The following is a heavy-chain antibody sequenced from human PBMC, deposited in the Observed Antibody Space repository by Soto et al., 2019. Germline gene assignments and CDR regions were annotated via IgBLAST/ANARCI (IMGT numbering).Heavy chain of an antibody. CDR3: ARVGMGAVAGTTFFDY. Sequence: ASVKVSCKASGYTFTGYYMHWVRQAPGQGLEWMGWINPNSGGTNYAQKFQGWVTMTRDTSISTAYMELSRLRSDDTAVYYCARVGMGAVAGTTFFDYWGQGTLVTVSS. V-gene: IGHV1-2*04. CDR2: INPNSGGT. J-gene: IGHJ4*02. CDR1: GYTFTGYY. D-gene: IGHD6-19*01.